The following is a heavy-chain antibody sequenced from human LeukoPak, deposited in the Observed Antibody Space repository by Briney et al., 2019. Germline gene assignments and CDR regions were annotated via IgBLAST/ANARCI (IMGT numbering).Heavy chain of an antibody. CDR3: ARLPGWLRFRFGYYYMDV. J-gene: IGHJ6*03. D-gene: IGHD5-12*01. CDR1: GGSISSGDYY. CDR2: IYYSGST. V-gene: IGHV4-30-4*08. Sequence: SETLSLTCTVSGGSISSGDYYWSWIRQPPGKGLEWIGYIYYSGSTYYNPSFKSRVTISVDTSKNQFSLKLSSVTAADTAVYYCARLPGWLRFRFGYYYMDVWGKGTTVTVSS.